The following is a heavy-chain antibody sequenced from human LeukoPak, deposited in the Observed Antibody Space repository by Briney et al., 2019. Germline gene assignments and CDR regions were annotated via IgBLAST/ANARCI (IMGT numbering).Heavy chain of an antibody. CDR2: IIPILGIA. D-gene: IGHD3-3*01. V-gene: IGHV1-69*04. J-gene: IGHJ3*02. CDR3: AGLTYYDFWSGESDAFDI. Sequence: SVKVSCRASGGTFSSYAISWVRQAPGQGLEWMGRIIPILGIANYAQKFQGRVTITADKSTSTAYMELSSLRSEDTAVYYCAGLTYYDFWSGESDAFDIWGQGTMVTVSS. CDR1: GGTFSSYA.